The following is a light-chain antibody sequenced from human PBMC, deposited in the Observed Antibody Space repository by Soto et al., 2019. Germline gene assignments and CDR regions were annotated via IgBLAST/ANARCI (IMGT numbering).Light chain of an antibody. CDR2: DDN. V-gene: IGLV1-51*01. J-gene: IGLJ1*01. Sequence: VLTQPPSVSAAPGQKVTISCSGSSSNIGGNSVSWYQQLPGTAPKLLIYDDNKRPSGIPDRFSGSKSGTSDTLGITGFQTGDEADYYCGSWDSSLSAYVFGTGTKVTVL. CDR1: SSNIGGNS. CDR3: GSWDSSLSAYV.